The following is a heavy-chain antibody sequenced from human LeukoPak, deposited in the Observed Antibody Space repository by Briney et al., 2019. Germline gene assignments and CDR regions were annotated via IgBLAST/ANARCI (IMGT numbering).Heavy chain of an antibody. D-gene: IGHD3-22*01. J-gene: IGHJ3*02. CDR1: GFSFNSYW. CDR2: IRQDGSER. Sequence: GGSLRLSCAASGFSFNSYWMSWVRQAPGTGLEWVANIRQDGSERYYADSLKGRFTISRDNAKNSLYLQMNSLRAEDTAMYYCARDWTFDSDDYYLYGFDIWGQGTRVTVSS. V-gene: IGHV3-7*01. CDR3: ARDWTFDSDDYYLYGFDI.